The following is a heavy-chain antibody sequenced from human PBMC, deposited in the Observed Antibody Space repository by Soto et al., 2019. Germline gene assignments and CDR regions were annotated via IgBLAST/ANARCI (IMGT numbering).Heavy chain of an antibody. CDR2: ISHDGSDQ. Sequence: PGGSLRLSCAASGFTFRSYAMHWVRQAPGKGLEWVSFISHDGSDQYYADSVKGRFTISRDNSKNTLYLQMNSLRAEDTAVYYCARDLSGIGYYYYYGMDVWGQGTTVTVSS. CDR1: GFTFRSYA. V-gene: IGHV3-30*07. J-gene: IGHJ6*02. CDR3: ARDLSGIGYYYYYGMDV. D-gene: IGHD3-10*01.